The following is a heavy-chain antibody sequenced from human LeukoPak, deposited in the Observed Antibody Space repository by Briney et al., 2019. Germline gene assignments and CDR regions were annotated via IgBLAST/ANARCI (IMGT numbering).Heavy chain of an antibody. Sequence: SVKVSCKASGGTFSSYAISWVRQAPGQGLEWMGGIIPIFGTANYAQKFQGRVTITTDESTSTAYMELSSLRSEDTAVYYCATLMAYYYGSGSYFGYWGQGTLVTVSS. J-gene: IGHJ4*02. CDR2: IIPIFGTA. CDR3: ATLMAYYYGSGSYFGY. D-gene: IGHD3-10*01. V-gene: IGHV1-69*05. CDR1: GGTFSSYA.